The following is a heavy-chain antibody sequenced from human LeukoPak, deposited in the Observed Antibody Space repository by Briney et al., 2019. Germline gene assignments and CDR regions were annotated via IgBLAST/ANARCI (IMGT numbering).Heavy chain of an antibody. V-gene: IGHV4-39*07. CDR3: ARRDDILTGYYIY. D-gene: IGHD3-9*01. J-gene: IGHJ4*02. CDR1: GGSISSGGYY. Sequence: PSQTLSLTCTVSGGSISSGGYYWSWIRQHPGKGLEWIGSIYHSGSTYYNPSLKSRVTISVDTSKNQFSLKLSSVTAADTAVYYCARRDDILTGYYIYWGQGTLVTVSS. CDR2: IYHSGST.